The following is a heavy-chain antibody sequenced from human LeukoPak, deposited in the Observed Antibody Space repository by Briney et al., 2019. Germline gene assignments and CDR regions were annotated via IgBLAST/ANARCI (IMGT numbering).Heavy chain of an antibody. Sequence: NPGRSLRLSCATSGFTFSHYGMHWVRQAPGKGLEWVAVIWSDGTNRYYADPVKGRFTISRDNFQRTVYLQMNSLRAEDTAVYYCAEDAQRGFDYSNSLDNWGQGTLVTVSS. CDR1: GFTFSHYG. CDR2: IWSDGTNR. V-gene: IGHV3-33*06. CDR3: AEDAQRGFDYSNSLDN. J-gene: IGHJ4*02. D-gene: IGHD4-11*01.